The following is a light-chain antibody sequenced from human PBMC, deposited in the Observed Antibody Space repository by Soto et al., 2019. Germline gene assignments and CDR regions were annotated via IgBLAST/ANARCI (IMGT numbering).Light chain of an antibody. V-gene: IGKV3-15*01. CDR1: QSVSSS. Sequence: EIVMTQSPATLSVSPGERVTLSCRASQSVSSSLAWYQQKPGQAPRLLIYGASTRATGIPARFSGSGSGTHFLLTISSLQSEDFAVYSCQQYNNWPPFTCGPGTKVDIK. J-gene: IGKJ3*01. CDR3: QQYNNWPPFT. CDR2: GAS.